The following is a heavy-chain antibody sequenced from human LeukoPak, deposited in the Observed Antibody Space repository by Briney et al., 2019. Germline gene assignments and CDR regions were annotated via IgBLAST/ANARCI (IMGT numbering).Heavy chain of an antibody. CDR2: ISSSTSTI. CDR3: ARLRLAVAATPKSFDY. D-gene: IGHD6-19*01. Sequence: PGGSLRLSCAASGFTFSDYYMSWIRQAPGKGLEWISYISSSTSTIYYADSVKGRFSISRDNAKDSLYLQMNSLRAEDTAVYYCARLRLAVAATPKSFDYWGQGTLVTVSS. CDR1: GFTFSDYY. J-gene: IGHJ4*02. V-gene: IGHV3-11*04.